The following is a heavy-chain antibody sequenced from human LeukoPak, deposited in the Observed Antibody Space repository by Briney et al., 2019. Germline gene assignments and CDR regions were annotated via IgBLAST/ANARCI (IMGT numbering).Heavy chain of an antibody. J-gene: IGHJ4*02. Sequence: SETLSLTCTVSGGSISSYYWSWIRQPPGKGLEWIGYIYYSGSTNYNPSLKSRVTIPVDTSKNQFSLKLSSVTAADTAVYYCARGAVGATPLNYWGQGTLVTVSS. CDR3: ARGAVGATPLNY. CDR2: IYYSGST. CDR1: GGSISSYY. D-gene: IGHD1-26*01. V-gene: IGHV4-59*01.